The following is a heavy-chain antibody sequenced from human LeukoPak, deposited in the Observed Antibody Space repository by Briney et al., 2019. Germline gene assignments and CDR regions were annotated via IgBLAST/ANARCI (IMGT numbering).Heavy chain of an antibody. J-gene: IGHJ4*02. D-gene: IGHD4/OR15-4a*01. V-gene: IGHV4-59*08. CDR1: GGSISSYY. Sequence: SETLSLTCTVSGGSISSYYWSWIRQPPGRGLEGIGYIYYSGSTNYNPSLKSRVTISVDTSKNQFSLKLSAVTAADTAVYYCASLGLTMVDWGQGTLVTVSS. CDR2: IYYSGST. CDR3: ASLGLTMVD.